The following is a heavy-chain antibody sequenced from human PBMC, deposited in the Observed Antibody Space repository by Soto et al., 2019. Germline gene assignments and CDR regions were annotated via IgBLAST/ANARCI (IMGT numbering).Heavy chain of an antibody. CDR1: GFTFSSYG. CDR2: IWYDGSNK. V-gene: IGHV3-33*01. CDR3: ARDSAVTSWPPRYYYYGMAV. D-gene: IGHD2-2*01. Sequence: GGSLRLSCAASGFTFSSYGMHWVRQAPGKGLEWVAVIWYDGSNKYYADSVKGRFTISRDNSKNTLYLQMNSLRAEDTAVYYCARDSAVTSWPPRYYYYGMAVWGQGTTVTVSS. J-gene: IGHJ6*02.